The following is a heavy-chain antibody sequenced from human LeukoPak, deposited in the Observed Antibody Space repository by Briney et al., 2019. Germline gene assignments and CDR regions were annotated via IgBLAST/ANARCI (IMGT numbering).Heavy chain of an antibody. D-gene: IGHD1-26*01. CDR3: AREFEGTASGAGY. V-gene: IGHV3-21*01. CDR2: MSVGSGLI. CDR1: GFTFSSYS. J-gene: IGHJ4*02. Sequence: GGSLRLSCAASGFTFSSYSMNWIRQAPGKGLEWVSSMSVGSGLIYYAESVKGRFTVSRDNAKKSLYLQMNSLRAEDTALYYCAREFEGTASGAGYWGQGTLVTVSS.